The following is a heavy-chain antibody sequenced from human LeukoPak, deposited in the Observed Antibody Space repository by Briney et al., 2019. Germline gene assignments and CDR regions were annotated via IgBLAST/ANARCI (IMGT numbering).Heavy chain of an antibody. CDR1: GYSFTVHY. V-gene: IGHV1-2*02. CDR2: IKPDSGAT. J-gene: IGHJ4*02. CDR3: ARDHDYGPDY. D-gene: IGHD4/OR15-4a*01. Sequence: ASLKLSCKTSGYSFTVHYLHWLRQAPGQGLEWMGWIKPDSGATTFAQNFQGSVTMTSDTSINTAYMELSSLTSDDTAMYYCARDHDYGPDYWGQGTLVTVSA.